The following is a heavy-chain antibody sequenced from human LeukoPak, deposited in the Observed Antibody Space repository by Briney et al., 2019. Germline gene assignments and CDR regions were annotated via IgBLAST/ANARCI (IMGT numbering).Heavy chain of an antibody. Sequence: QPGGSLRLSCAASGFTFSSYWMHWVRQAPGKGLVWVSRINSDGSSTSYADSVKGRFTISRDNAKNTLYLQMNSLRAEDAAIYYCARDTTPIYSETYYDAFDLWGQGTVVTVSS. CDR2: INSDGSST. D-gene: IGHD1-26*01. J-gene: IGHJ3*01. CDR3: ARDTTPIYSETYYDAFDL. CDR1: GFTFSSYW. V-gene: IGHV3-74*01.